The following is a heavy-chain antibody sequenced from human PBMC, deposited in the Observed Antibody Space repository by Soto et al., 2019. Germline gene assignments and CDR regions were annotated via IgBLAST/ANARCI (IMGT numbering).Heavy chain of an antibody. V-gene: IGHV3-23*01. J-gene: IGHJ4*02. CDR3: AKESVYDFWSGYLDY. Sequence: EVQLLESGGGLVQPGGSLRLSCAASGFTFSSYAMSWVRQAPGKGLEWVSAIRGSGGSTYYADSVKGRFTISRDNSEDPLYLQMNSLRAEATAVYYCAKESVYDFWSGYLDYWGQGTLVTVSS. CDR1: GFTFSSYA. CDR2: IRGSGGST. D-gene: IGHD3-3*01.